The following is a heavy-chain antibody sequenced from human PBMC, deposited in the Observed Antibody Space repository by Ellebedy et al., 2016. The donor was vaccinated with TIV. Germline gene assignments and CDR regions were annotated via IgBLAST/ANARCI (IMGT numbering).Heavy chain of an antibody. D-gene: IGHD3-3*01. CDR3: ARDRRRIVRFLEWFGDRYYGMDV. J-gene: IGHJ6*02. CDR1: DYTFTDYG. V-gene: IGHV1-18*01. Sequence: AASVKVSCKASDYTFTDYGISWVRQAPGQGLEWMGWISTYNGHTKYVQKLQGRVTMTTDTSTSTAYMELRSLRSDDTAVYYCARDRRRIVRFLEWFGDRYYGMDVWGQGTTVTVSS. CDR2: ISTYNGHT.